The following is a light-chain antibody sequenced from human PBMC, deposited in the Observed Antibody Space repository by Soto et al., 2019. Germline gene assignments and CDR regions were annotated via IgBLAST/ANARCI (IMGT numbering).Light chain of an antibody. J-gene: IGKJ4*01. CDR2: GAS. CDR1: QSVSSSY. CDR3: QQYGSSPLT. Sequence: EIGLTQSPGTLSLSPGERATLSCRASQSVSSSYLAWYQQKPGQAPRLLIYGASSRATGIPDRFSGSGSATDVTLTISRLEPEEFAVYYYQQYGSSPLTFGGGTKVEIK. V-gene: IGKV3-20*01.